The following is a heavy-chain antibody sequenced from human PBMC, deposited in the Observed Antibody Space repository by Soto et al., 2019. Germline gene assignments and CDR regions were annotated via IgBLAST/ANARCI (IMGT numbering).Heavy chain of an antibody. CDR3: ARDLGYSSGWYPY. Sequence: ASVQVSCKASGYTFTSYAMHWVRQAPGQRLEWMGWINTGNGNTKYSQKFQGRVTITRDTSASTAYMELSSLRSEDTAVYYCARDLGYSSGWYPYWGQGTLVTVSS. D-gene: IGHD6-19*01. CDR2: INTGNGNT. J-gene: IGHJ4*02. CDR1: GYTFTSYA. V-gene: IGHV1-3*04.